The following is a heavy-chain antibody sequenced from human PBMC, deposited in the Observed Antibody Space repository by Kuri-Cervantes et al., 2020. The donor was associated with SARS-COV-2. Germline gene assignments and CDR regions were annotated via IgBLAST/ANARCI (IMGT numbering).Heavy chain of an antibody. D-gene: IGHD2-15*01. CDR2: ISGSGSYI. Sequence: GGSLRLSCAASGFSLSRYTMNWVRQAPGKALEWVSSISGSGSYIYYADSVKGRFTISKESGENSLYLHMNSLRGDDTAVYYCARLKRYGSPWGQGTLVTVSS. V-gene: IGHV3-21*01. CDR3: ARLKRYGSP. CDR1: GFSLSRYT. J-gene: IGHJ5*02.